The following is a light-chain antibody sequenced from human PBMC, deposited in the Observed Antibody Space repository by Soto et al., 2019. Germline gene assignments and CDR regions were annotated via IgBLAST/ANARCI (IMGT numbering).Light chain of an antibody. CDR3: QQYDSSLYT. CDR2: AAS. Sequence: EIVLTQSPGTLSLSQGERATLSCRASQSVSSRNLAWYQPKPGQAPRLLIYAASSRSTGIPGRFSGSGSGTEFSLTISRLELEDFAVDYCQQYDSSLYTFGQGNKLEL. V-gene: IGKV3-20*01. CDR1: QSVSSRN. J-gene: IGKJ2*01.